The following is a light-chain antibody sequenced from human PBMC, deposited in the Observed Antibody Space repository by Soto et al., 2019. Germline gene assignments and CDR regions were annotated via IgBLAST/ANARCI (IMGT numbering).Light chain of an antibody. CDR2: KAS. Sequence: DIQMTQSPSTLSGAVGDRVTITCRASQTISSLLAWYQQKPGKAPKLLIYKASSLKSGVPSRFSGSGSGTEFPLTITSLQPDDFATYYCKHHNSSSEAFGQGTKV. CDR1: QTISSL. V-gene: IGKV1-5*03. J-gene: IGKJ1*01. CDR3: KHHNSSSEA.